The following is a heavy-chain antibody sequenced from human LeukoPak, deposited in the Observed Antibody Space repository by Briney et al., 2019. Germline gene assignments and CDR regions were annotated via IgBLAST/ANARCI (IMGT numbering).Heavy chain of an antibody. Sequence: SSPTLVKPTQTLTLTCTFSGFSLSTSGMCVSWIRQPPGKALEWLARIDWDDDKYYSTSLKTRLTTSKDTSKNQVVLTMTNMDPVDTATYYCARVLGEDSSGYYGARYYYYMDVWGKGTTVTISS. CDR1: GFSLSTSGMC. V-gene: IGHV2-70*11. D-gene: IGHD3-22*01. J-gene: IGHJ6*03. CDR3: ARVLGEDSSGYYGARYYYYMDV. CDR2: IDWDDDK.